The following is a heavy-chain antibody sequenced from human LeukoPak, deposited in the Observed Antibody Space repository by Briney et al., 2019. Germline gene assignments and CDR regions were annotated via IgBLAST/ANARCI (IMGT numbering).Heavy chain of an antibody. CDR2: IYYSGST. J-gene: IGHJ5*02. CDR1: GGSISSGGYY. D-gene: IGHD3-22*01. V-gene: IGHV4-31*03. CDR3: ARYYYDSSGYHP. Sequence: SETLSLTRTVSGGSISSGGYYWSWIRQHPGKGLEWIGYIYYSGSTYYNPSLKSRVTISVDTSKNQFSLKLSSVTAADTAVYYCARYYYDSSGYHPWGQGTLVTVSS.